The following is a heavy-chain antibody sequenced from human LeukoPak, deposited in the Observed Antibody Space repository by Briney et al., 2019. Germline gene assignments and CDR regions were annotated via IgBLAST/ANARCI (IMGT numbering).Heavy chain of an antibody. V-gene: IGHV4-39*07. CDR2: FYYSGST. J-gene: IGHJ6*03. Sequence: SETLSLTCTVSGGSITSSSYYWGWIRQPPGKGLQWIGSFYYSGSTYYNPSLKSRVTISVDTSKNQFSLKLSSVTAADTAVFYCARGVVRNYMDVWGKGTTVTVSS. D-gene: IGHD2-15*01. CDR3: ARGVVRNYMDV. CDR1: GGSITSSSYY.